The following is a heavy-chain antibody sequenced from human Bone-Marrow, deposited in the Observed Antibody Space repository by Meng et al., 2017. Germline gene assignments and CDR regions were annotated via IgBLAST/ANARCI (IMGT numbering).Heavy chain of an antibody. CDR3: ARPYSSGWHGCDAFDI. CDR2: ISSSSSYI. Sequence: GGSLRLSCAASGFTFSSYSMNWVRQAPGKGLEWVSSISSSSSYIYYADSVKGRFTISRDNAKNSLYLQMNSLRAEDTAVYYCARPYSSGWHGCDAFDIWGQGTMVTVSS. V-gene: IGHV3-21*01. J-gene: IGHJ3*02. CDR1: GFTFSSYS. D-gene: IGHD6-19*01.